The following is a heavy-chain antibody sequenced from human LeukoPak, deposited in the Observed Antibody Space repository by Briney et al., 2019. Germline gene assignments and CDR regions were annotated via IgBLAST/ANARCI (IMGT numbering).Heavy chain of an antibody. V-gene: IGHV3-48*01. CDR3: ARRASVLWFGELLGRANWFDP. Sequence: SGGSLRLSCAASGFTFSSYSMNWVRQAPGKGLEWVSSISSSSSTIYYADSVKGRFTISRDNAKNSLYLQMNCLRAEDTAVYYCARRASVLWFGELLGRANWFDPWGQGTLVTVSS. CDR1: GFTFSSYS. J-gene: IGHJ5*02. D-gene: IGHD3-10*01. CDR2: ISSSSSTI.